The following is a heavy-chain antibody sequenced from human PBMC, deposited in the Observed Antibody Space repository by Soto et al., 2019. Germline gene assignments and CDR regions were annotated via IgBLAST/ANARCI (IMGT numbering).Heavy chain of an antibody. V-gene: IGHV3-15*01. J-gene: IGHJ5*02. Sequence: GGSLRLSCAASGFTFSNAWMSWVRQAPGKGLEWVGRIKSKTDGGTTDYAAPVKGRFTISRDDSKNTLYLQMNSLKTEDTAVYYCTTDGDIVLMVYATLWFDPWGQGTLVTVSS. CDR3: TTDGDIVLMVYATLWFDP. CDR2: IKSKTDGGTT. CDR1: GFTFSNAW. D-gene: IGHD2-8*01.